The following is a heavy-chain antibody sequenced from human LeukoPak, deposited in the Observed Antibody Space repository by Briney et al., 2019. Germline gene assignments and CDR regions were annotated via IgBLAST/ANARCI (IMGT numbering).Heavy chain of an antibody. Sequence: PSETLSLTCTVSGGSISSYYLSWIRQPPGKGLEWIGYIYYSGSTNYNPSLKSRVTISVDTSKNQFSLKLSSVTAADTAVYYCASRSTWGQGTLVTVSS. J-gene: IGHJ4*02. CDR1: GGSISSYY. CDR3: ASRST. CDR2: IYYSGST. V-gene: IGHV4-59*01.